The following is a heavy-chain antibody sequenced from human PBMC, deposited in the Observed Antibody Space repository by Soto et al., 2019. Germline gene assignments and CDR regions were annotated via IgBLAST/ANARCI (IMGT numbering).Heavy chain of an antibody. CDR2: IIPIFGTA. D-gene: IGHD3-22*01. CDR3: AREGSGYRISGAFDY. CDR1: GGTFSSYA. J-gene: IGHJ4*02. V-gene: IGHV1-69*01. Sequence: QVQLVQSGAEVKKPGSSVKVSCKASGGTFSSYAISWVRQAPGQGLEWMGGIIPIFGTANYAQKFQGRVTVTADESTSTAYMELSNLGSEDTAVYYCAREGSGYRISGAFDYWGQGTLVTVSS.